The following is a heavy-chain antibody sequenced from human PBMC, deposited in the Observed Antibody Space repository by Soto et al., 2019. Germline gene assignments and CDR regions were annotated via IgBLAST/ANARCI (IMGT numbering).Heavy chain of an antibody. J-gene: IGHJ4*02. CDR3: VRGEGGWETY. V-gene: IGHV3-74*01. D-gene: IGHD6-19*01. CDR2: VNSDGSTT. CDR1: GFAFSSYW. Sequence: EVQLMESGGGLVQPGGSLRLSCAASGFAFSSYWMHWVRQAPGKGLVWVSRVNSDGSTTTYADSVKGRFTISRDNAKNTLYLQMNSLRAEDTAVYYCVRGEGGWETYWGQGTLVTVSS.